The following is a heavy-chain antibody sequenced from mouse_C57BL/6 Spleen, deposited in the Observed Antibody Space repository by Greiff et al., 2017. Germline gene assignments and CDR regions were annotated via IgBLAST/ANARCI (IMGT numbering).Heavy chain of an antibody. V-gene: IGHV1-47*01. CDR2: FHPYNDDT. D-gene: IGHD2-4*01. CDR3: AINCDYDDGGFAY. J-gene: IGHJ3*01. CDR1: GYTFTTYP. Sequence: VQLQQSGAELVKPGASVKMSCKASGYTFTTYPIEWMKQNHGKSLEWIGNFHPYNDDTKYNEKFKGKATLTVEKSSSTVYLELSRLTSDDSAVYYCAINCDYDDGGFAYWGQGTLVTVSA.